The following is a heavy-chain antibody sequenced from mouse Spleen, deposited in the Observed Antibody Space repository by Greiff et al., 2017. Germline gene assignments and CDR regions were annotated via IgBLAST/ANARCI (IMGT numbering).Heavy chain of an antibody. D-gene: IGHD2-1*01. CDR1: GYTFTSYW. Sequence: QVQLQQPGAELVRPGTSVKLSCKASGYTFTSYWMHWVKQRPGQGLEWIGVIDPSDSYTNYNQKFKGKATLTVDTSSSTAYMQLSSLTSEDSAVYYCARGNGNHGNAMDYWGQGTSVTVSS. V-gene: IGHV1-59*01. CDR3: ARGNGNHGNAMDY. J-gene: IGHJ4*01. CDR2: IDPSDSYT.